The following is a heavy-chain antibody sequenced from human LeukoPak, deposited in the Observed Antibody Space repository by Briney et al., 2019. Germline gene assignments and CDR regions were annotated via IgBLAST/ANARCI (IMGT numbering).Heavy chain of an antibody. Sequence: ASVKVSCKASGSTFTGYYMHWVRQAPGQGLEWMGWINPNSGGTNYAQKFQGRVTMTRDTSISTAYMELSRLRSDDTAVYYCAREDTAAAVYYFDYWGQGTLVTVSS. CDR1: GSTFTGYY. CDR3: AREDTAAAVYYFDY. V-gene: IGHV1-2*02. D-gene: IGHD6-13*01. J-gene: IGHJ4*02. CDR2: INPNSGGT.